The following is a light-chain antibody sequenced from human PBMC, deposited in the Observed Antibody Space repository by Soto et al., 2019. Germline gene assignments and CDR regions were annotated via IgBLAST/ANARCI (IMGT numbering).Light chain of an antibody. CDR1: QSVSRY. J-gene: IGKJ2*01. CDR2: GAS. Sequence: DIQMTQSPSSLSASIGDSITITCRASQSVSRYLSWFQQKPGKAPNLLIFGASSLQTGVPSRFSGSASGTEFTLTITGLVPDDFATYYCQQSRYTPPTFGQGTTVEIK. V-gene: IGKV1-39*01. CDR3: QQSRYTPPT.